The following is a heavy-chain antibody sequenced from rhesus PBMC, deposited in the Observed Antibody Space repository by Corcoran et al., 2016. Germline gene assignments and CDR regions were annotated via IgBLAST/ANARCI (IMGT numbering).Heavy chain of an antibody. CDR1: GFTFSSYW. Sequence: EVQLVESGGGLAKPGGSLRLSCAASGFTFSSYWMNWVRQAPGKGLEWVSAINSGGGSTYYADSVKGRLNISRDNSKNALSLQMNSLRAEDTAVYYCAKEWGYSGSDYWGQGVLVTVSS. J-gene: IGHJ4*01. D-gene: IGHD6-25*01. V-gene: IGHV3S25*01. CDR3: AKEWGYSGSDY. CDR2: INSGGGST.